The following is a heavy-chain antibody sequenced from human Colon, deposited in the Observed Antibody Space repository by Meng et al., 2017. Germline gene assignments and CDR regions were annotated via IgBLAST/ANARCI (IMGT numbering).Heavy chain of an antibody. D-gene: IGHD3-10*01. Sequence: EVQRVGSGGGLVRPGGSLRLSCAASGFTFSSDWIHWVRQAPGEGLVWLLRSNTDGSSPDFADSVKGRFTISRDNAKNTLYLQMNSLRAEDTAVYYCTRDPDQVRGIWGQGTLVTVSS. CDR3: TRDPDQVRGI. J-gene: IGHJ4*02. V-gene: IGHV3-74*01. CDR2: SNTDGSSP. CDR1: GFTFSSDW.